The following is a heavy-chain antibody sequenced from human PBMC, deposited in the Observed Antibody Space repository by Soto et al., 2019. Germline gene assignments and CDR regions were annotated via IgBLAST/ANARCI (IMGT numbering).Heavy chain of an antibody. CDR2: ISSSGSTA. Sequence: LRLSCAASGFTFSRFELHWVRQAPGKGLEWISYISSSGSTAYYASSVEGRFTISRDNANNSVYLQMDSLRAEDTALYYCTGAAWFPYLSFYWGQGALVTVSS. J-gene: IGHJ4*02. CDR1: GFTFSRFE. D-gene: IGHD3-10*01. V-gene: IGHV3-48*03. CDR3: TGAAWFPYLSFY.